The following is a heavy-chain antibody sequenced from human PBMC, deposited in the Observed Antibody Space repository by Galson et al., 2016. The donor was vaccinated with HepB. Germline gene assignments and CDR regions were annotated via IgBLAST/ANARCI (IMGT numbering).Heavy chain of an antibody. CDR3: ARGEVGITAAARAFDY. Sequence: VKVSCKVSGGTFSTYDISWVRQAPGQGLEWMGGIIPIFATATYTQKFQGRVTITADESTSIVYMELSSLKSEDTAIYYCARGEVGITAAARAFDYWGQGTLVTVSS. CDR2: IIPIFATA. J-gene: IGHJ4*02. D-gene: IGHD6-13*01. CDR1: GGTFSTYD. V-gene: IGHV1-69*01.